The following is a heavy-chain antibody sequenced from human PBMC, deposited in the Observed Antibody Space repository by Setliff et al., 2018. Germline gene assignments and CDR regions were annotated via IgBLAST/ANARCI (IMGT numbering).Heavy chain of an antibody. Sequence: SVKVSCKASGYTFTGYYMHWVRQAPGQGLEWMGRIIPIFGTANYAQKFQGRVTITADKSTSTAYMELSSLRSEDTAVYYCAGVLRDYYGSGSYYNWFDPWGQGTLVTVSS. CDR3: AGVLRDYYGSGSYYNWFDP. V-gene: IGHV1-69*06. CDR1: GYTFTGYY. CDR2: IIPIFGTA. D-gene: IGHD3-10*01. J-gene: IGHJ5*02.